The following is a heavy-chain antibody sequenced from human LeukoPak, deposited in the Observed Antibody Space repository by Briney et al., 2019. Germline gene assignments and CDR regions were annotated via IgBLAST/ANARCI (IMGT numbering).Heavy chain of an antibody. V-gene: IGHV3-21*04. D-gene: IGHD5-12*01. CDR2: ISSSGSYK. CDR1: GFTFSDYS. Sequence: GGSLRLSCAASGFTFSDYSMNWVRQAPGKGLEWVSYISSSGSYKYYADSVRGRFTISRDNSKDTLYLQMNSLRAEDTAVYYCAPNREGYSGRSYYFDYWGQGTLVTVSS. J-gene: IGHJ4*02. CDR3: APNREGYSGRSYYFDY.